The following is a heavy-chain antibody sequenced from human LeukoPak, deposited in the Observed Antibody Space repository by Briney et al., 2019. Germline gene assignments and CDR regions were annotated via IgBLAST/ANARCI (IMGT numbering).Heavy chain of an antibody. CDR3: AKEKRLRVFDY. Sequence: GGSLRLSCAASGFTFSGYAMSWVRQAPGKGLGGVSAISGSGGSTYYADSVKGRFTISRDNFKNTLYLQMNSLRAEDTAVYYCAKEKRLRVFDYWGQGTLVTVSS. V-gene: IGHV3-23*01. D-gene: IGHD5-12*01. CDR2: ISGSGGST. CDR1: GFTFSGYA. J-gene: IGHJ4*02.